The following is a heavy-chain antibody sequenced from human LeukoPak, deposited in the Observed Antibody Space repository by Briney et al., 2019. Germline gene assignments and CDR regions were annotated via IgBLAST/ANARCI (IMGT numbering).Heavy chain of an antibody. CDR2: IYPGDSDT. D-gene: IGHD6-13*01. V-gene: IGHV5-51*01. CDR1: GYSFSSYW. J-gene: IGHJ4*02. Sequence: PGASLKISCQGSGYSFSSYWIGWVRQLPGKGLEWMGIIYPGDSDTRYSPSFQGQVTISADKSISTAYLQWSSLKASDTAMYYCARRRSREIDYWGQGTLVTVSS. CDR3: ARRRSREIDY.